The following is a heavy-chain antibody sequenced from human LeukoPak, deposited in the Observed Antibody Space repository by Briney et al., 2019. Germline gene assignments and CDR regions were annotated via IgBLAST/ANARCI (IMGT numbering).Heavy chain of an antibody. D-gene: IGHD3-10*01. Sequence: SETLSLTCTVSGGSISSCYWSWIRQPPGKGLEWIGYIYYSGSTNYNPSLKSRVTISVDTSKNQFSLKLSSVTAADTAVYYCAGTMVRGVIRFDYWGQGTLVTVSS. J-gene: IGHJ4*02. CDR3: AGTMVRGVIRFDY. CDR2: IYYSGST. V-gene: IGHV4-59*01. CDR1: GGSISSCY.